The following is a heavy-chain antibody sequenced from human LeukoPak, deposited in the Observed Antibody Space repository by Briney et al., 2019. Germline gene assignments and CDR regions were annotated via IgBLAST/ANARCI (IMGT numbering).Heavy chain of an antibody. Sequence: PGGSLRLSCAASGFTFSSYSMNWVRQAPGKGLEWVSSISSSSSYIYYADSVKGRFTISRDNAKNSLYLQMNSLRAEDTAVYYCAKAVAGITAPDGIGDYWGQGTLVTVSS. CDR3: AKAVAGITAPDGIGDY. D-gene: IGHD6-19*01. J-gene: IGHJ4*02. V-gene: IGHV3-21*01. CDR1: GFTFSSYS. CDR2: ISSSSSYI.